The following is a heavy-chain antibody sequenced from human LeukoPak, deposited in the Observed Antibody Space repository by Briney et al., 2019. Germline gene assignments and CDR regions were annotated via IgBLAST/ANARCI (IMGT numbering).Heavy chain of an antibody. CDR2: IGSSGNTI. CDR3: ARGTVWFDP. D-gene: IGHD4-17*01. J-gene: IGHJ5*02. V-gene: IGHV3-48*03. Sequence: GRSLRLSCAASGFTFNSYEMNWVRQAPGKGLEWISYIGSSGNTIYYADSVKGRFTTSRDNAKNSLYLQMKGLRAEDTAIYYCARGTVWFDPWGQGTLVTVSS. CDR1: GFTFNSYE.